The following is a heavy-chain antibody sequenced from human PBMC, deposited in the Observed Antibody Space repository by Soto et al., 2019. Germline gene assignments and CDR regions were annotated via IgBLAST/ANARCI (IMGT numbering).Heavy chain of an antibody. J-gene: IGHJ3*02. CDR3: TKEKSVMYSGYDAFDI. CDR2: ISSSGTI. CDR1: GFTFSSCE. Sequence: LILSCAASGFTFSSCEMDWVRQAPGKGLEWVAYISSSGTILYGDSVKGRFTISRDNADNSLYLQMNSLTAEDTAVYYCTKEKSVMYSGYDAFDIWGRGTMVTVSS. D-gene: IGHD5-12*01. V-gene: IGHV3-48*03.